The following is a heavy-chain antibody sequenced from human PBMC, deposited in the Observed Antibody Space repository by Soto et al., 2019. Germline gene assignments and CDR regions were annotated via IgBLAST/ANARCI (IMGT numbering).Heavy chain of an antibody. CDR2: IYPGDSDT. CDR3: AKTDGSEGEY. CDR1: EYSFVSYW. Sequence: GHSLKISCKCSEYSFVSYWVAWVRQMPGEGLEWMGSIYPGDSDTTYSPSIQGQVTISADKSSTTVYLQWNTLKASDTAMYYCAKTDGSEGEYWGQGTQVPVSS. V-gene: IGHV5-51*01. D-gene: IGHD2-2*03. J-gene: IGHJ4*02.